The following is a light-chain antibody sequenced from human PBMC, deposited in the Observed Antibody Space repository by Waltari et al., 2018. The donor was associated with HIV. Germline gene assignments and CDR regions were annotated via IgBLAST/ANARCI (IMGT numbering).Light chain of an antibody. CDR3: QVWVDSRDVAVI. CDR1: NIGGKL. V-gene: IGLV3-21*04. J-gene: IGLJ2*01. Sequence: SYALTQPPSVSVAPGKTDRITCGGDNIGGKLVHWYQQKPGQAPVLVICDDSDRPTGIPERFSGSNSGNTATLTISRVEGGDEADYYCQVWVDSRDVAVIFGGGTKLTVL. CDR2: DDS.